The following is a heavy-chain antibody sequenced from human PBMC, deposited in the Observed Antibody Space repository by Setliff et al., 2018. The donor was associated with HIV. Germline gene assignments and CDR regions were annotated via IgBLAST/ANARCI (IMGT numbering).Heavy chain of an antibody. Sequence: PGGSLRLSCAASGFSFSNYWMNWVRQAPGKGLVWVSRISPDGSIINYADSVKGRFTISRDNAKYSLYLQMNTLRVEDTAVYYCMYGGRTATTHWGQGTLVTVSS. V-gene: IGHV3-74*01. J-gene: IGHJ4*02. CDR3: MYGGRTATTH. D-gene: IGHD4-17*01. CDR1: GFSFSNYW. CDR2: ISPDGSII.